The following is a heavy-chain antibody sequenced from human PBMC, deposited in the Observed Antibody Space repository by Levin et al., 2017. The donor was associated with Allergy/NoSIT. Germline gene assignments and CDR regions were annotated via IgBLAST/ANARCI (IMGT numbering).Heavy chain of an antibody. CDR2: MNPNSGNT. CDR1: GYTFSSYD. Sequence: ASVKVSCKASGYTFSSYDINWVRQATGQGLEWMGWMNPNSGNTGYAQRFQGRVTMTRNTSINTAYMELSSLKSEDTAVYYCARDRHYDTSGYYKNWLDPWGQGTQVTVSS. V-gene: IGHV1-8*01. J-gene: IGHJ5*02. D-gene: IGHD3-22*01. CDR3: ARDRHYDTSGYYKNWLDP.